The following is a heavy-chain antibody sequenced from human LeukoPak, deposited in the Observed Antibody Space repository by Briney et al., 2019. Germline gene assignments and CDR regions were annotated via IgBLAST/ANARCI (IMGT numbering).Heavy chain of an antibody. V-gene: IGHV3-7*01. CDR1: GFTVSSNY. J-gene: IGHJ4*02. Sequence: PGGSLRLSCAASGFTVSSNYVSWVRQAPGKGLEWVANMKQDGSEKYYVDSVKGRFTISRDNAKNSLYLEMNSLRAEDTAMYYCARDRRDGYNVLDYWGQGTLVTVSS. D-gene: IGHD5-24*01. CDR2: MKQDGSEK. CDR3: ARDRRDGYNVLDY.